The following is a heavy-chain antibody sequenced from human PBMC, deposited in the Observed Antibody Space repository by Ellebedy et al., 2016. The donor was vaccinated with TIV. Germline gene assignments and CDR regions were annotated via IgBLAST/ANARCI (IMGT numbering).Heavy chain of an antibody. CDR2: IKQDGSEK. CDR3: ARDGPPRLGGDYFDY. V-gene: IGHV3-7*01. D-gene: IGHD3-16*01. J-gene: IGHJ4*02. CDR1: GFTFSSYW. Sequence: GESLKISCAASGFTFSSYWMSWVRQAPGKGLEWMTNIKQDGSEKYYVDSVKCRFTISRDNAKNSLYLQMNSLRAEDTAVYYCARDGPPRLGGDYFDYWGQGTLVTVSS.